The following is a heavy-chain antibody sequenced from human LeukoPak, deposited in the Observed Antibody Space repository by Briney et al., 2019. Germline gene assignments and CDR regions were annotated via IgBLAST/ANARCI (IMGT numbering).Heavy chain of an antibody. D-gene: IGHD6-19*01. J-gene: IGHJ4*02. CDR1: GFTFSSYA. CDR3: AKGHSSGWSHNFDY. V-gene: IGHV3-23*01. Sequence: GGSLRLSCAASGFTFSSYAMSWVRQAPGKGLEWVSGISGSGGSTYYVDSVKGRFTISRDNSKNTLYLQMNSLRAEDTAVYYCAKGHSSGWSHNFDYWGQGTLVTVSS. CDR2: ISGSGGST.